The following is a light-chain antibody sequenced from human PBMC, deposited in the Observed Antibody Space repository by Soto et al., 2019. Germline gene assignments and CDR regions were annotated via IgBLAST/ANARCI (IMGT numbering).Light chain of an antibody. J-gene: IGKJ1*01. CDR2: GVS. Sequence: EIVMTQSPATLSVSPGERATLSCRASQSVSSNLAWYQQKPGQAPRLLISGVSTRATGIPARFSGSGSGTEFNLTISSLQSEDFAVYYCQQYNTWPKTFGQGTKVEIK. V-gene: IGKV3-15*01. CDR1: QSVSSN. CDR3: QQYNTWPKT.